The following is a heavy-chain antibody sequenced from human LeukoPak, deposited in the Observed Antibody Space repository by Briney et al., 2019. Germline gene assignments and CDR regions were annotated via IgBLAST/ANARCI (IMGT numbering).Heavy chain of an antibody. CDR1: GFTFSSYS. J-gene: IGHJ4*02. CDR3: SIVSYGASGSYPFDY. V-gene: IGHV3-21*01. Sequence: GGSLRLSCAASGFTFSSYSMNWVRQAPGKGLEWVSSIISSSSYIYYADSVKGRFAISRDNAKNSLYLQMHSLRAEDTAVYYCSIVSYGASGSYPFDYWGQGTLVTVSS. D-gene: IGHD1-26*01. CDR2: IISSSSYI.